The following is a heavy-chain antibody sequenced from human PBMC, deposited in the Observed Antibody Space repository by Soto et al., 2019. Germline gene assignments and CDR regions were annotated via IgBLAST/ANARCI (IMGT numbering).Heavy chain of an antibody. D-gene: IGHD2-8*01. CDR2: IIPIFGTA. V-gene: IGHV1-69*13. CDR3: ARDLDCTNGVCYSDGMDV. J-gene: IGHJ6*02. Sequence: ASVKVSCKASGGTFSSYAISWVRQAPGQGLEWMGGIIPIFGTANYAQKFQGRVTITADESTSAAYMELSSLRSEDTAVYYCARDLDCTNGVCYSDGMDVWGQGTTVTVSS. CDR1: GGTFSSYA.